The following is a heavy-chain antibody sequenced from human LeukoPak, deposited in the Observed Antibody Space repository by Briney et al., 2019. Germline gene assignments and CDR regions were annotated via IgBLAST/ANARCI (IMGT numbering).Heavy chain of an antibody. CDR3: VRELEDYYDASGSPAY. Sequence: PGGSLRLSCAASGFTFSGYGMQWVRQAPGDGLQWVAFIWHDGSKKYYADSVKGRFTVSRDDSKNTLYLQMNSLRAEDTAVYYCVRELEDYYDASGSPAYWGQGTLVTVSS. V-gene: IGHV3-33*01. CDR2: IWHDGSKK. D-gene: IGHD3-22*01. CDR1: GFTFSGYG. J-gene: IGHJ4*02.